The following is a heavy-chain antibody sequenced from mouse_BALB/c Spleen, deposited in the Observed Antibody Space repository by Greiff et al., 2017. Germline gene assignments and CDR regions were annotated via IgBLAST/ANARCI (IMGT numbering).Heavy chain of an antibody. Sequence: VQLQQSGAELVRPGTSVKISCKASGYTFTNYWLGWVKQRPGHGLEWIGDIYPGGGYTNYNEKFKGKATLTADTSSSTAYMQLSSLTSEDSAVYFCASRITAVVAPFDYWGQGTTLTVSS. V-gene: IGHV1-63*02. CDR1: GYTFTNYW. J-gene: IGHJ2*01. CDR3: ASRITAVVAPFDY. CDR2: IYPGGGYT. D-gene: IGHD1-1*01.